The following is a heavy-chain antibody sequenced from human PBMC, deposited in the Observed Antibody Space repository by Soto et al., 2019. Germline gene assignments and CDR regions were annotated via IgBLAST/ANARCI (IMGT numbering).Heavy chain of an antibody. CDR2: IYHSLST. D-gene: IGHD3-9*01. J-gene: IGHJ4*02. Sequence: PXETLSLPSAGSGGSSSSSHWGSWVRQPPGKGLEWIGEIYHSLSTTYNPSLKSRVTISVDKSKTQFYLKLSYVTAADTAVYYCARGRGILTGYYYFDDWGQGTLVTVSS. V-gene: IGHV4-4*02. CDR3: ARGRGILTGYYYFDD. CDR1: GGSSSSSHW.